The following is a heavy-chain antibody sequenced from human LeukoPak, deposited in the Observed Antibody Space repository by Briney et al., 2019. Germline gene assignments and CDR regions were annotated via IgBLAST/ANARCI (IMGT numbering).Heavy chain of an antibody. D-gene: IGHD6-13*01. Sequence: GGSLRLSCAASGFTFSSYAMHWVRQAPGKGLEWVAVISYDGSNKYYADSVKGRFTISRDNSKNTLYLQMNSLRAEDTAVYYCARDGRLAAAAPNYFDYWGQGTLVTVSS. V-gene: IGHV3-30-3*01. J-gene: IGHJ4*02. CDR3: ARDGRLAAAAPNYFDY. CDR1: GFTFSSYA. CDR2: ISYDGSNK.